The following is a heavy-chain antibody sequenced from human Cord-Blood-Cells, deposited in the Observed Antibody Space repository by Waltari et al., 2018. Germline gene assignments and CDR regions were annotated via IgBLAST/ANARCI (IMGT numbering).Heavy chain of an antibody. V-gene: IGHV3-30*02. Sequence: QVQLVESGGGVVQPGGSLRLSCAASGFTFSSHGMHWVRQAPGKGLEWVAFIRYDGSNKYYADSVKGRFTISRDNSKNTLYLQMNSLRAEDTAVYYCAKVEYSSSSAFDIWGQGTMVTVSS. J-gene: IGHJ3*02. CDR1: GFTFSSHG. CDR2: IRYDGSNK. D-gene: IGHD6-6*01. CDR3: AKVEYSSSSAFDI.